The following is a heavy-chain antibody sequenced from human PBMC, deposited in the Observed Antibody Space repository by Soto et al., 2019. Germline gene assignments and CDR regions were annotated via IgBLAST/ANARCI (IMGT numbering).Heavy chain of an antibody. CDR2: ISYDGSNK. Sequence: GSLRLSCAASGFTFSSYGMHWVRQAPGKGLEWVAVISYDGSNKYYADSVKGRFTISRDNSKNTLYLQMNSLRAEDTAVYYCAKSLGATYFDYWGKGTLVPVSS. CDR1: GFTFSSYG. V-gene: IGHV3-30*18. D-gene: IGHD1-26*01. CDR3: AKSLGATYFDY. J-gene: IGHJ4*02.